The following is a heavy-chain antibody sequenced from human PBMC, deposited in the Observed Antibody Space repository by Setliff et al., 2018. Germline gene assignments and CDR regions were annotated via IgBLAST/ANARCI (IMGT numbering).Heavy chain of an antibody. J-gene: IGHJ4*02. D-gene: IGHD2-8*01. CDR1: GYSFTSYT. CDR2: ISPGNGNT. CDR3: ARIGFGYYSTSGAWYFDN. V-gene: IGHV1-3*01. Sequence: ASVKVSCKASGYSFTSYTIHWARQAPGQGLEWMGWISPGNGNTAYSQKIQDRVTITRDTAASTAYMELSSLRSEDTAVYYCARIGFGYYSTSGAWYFDNWGQGTLVTVSS.